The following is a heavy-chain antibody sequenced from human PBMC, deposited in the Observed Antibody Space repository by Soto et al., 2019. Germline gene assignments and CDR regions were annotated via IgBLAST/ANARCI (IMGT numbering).Heavy chain of an antibody. CDR1: GDSIRTSGYY. Sequence: PSATLSLTCTVSGDSIRTSGYYWGWIRRPPGQGLEWIATISYSGSTYYNPSLKSRVSVSVDTSKDYFSLKLSSVSAADTAVYYCARHRFCSSATCYQLDNWFDPWGQGTLVTVSP. CDR2: ISYSGST. V-gene: IGHV4-39*01. J-gene: IGHJ5*02. D-gene: IGHD2-15*01. CDR3: ARHRFCSSATCYQLDNWFDP.